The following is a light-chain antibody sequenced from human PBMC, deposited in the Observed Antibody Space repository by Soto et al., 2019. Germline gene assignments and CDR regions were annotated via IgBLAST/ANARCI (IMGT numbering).Light chain of an antibody. J-gene: IGKJ1*01. V-gene: IGKV1-5*03. Sequence: IQMTQSPSTLSASVGDRVTITCRASQSISIWLAWYQQKPGKAPKLLIHKASSLESEVPSRFSGCGSGTEFPLTINSLQPDDSATYYCQQYNSDSTFGQGTKVEIK. CDR3: QQYNSDST. CDR2: KAS. CDR1: QSISIW.